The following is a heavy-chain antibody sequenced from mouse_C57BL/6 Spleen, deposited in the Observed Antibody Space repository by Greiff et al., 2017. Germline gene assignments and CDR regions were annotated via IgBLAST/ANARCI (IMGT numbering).Heavy chain of an antibody. J-gene: IGHJ4*01. CDR3: ERRGNPLYYAMEY. CDR1: GFTFSDYG. D-gene: IGHD2-1*01. CDR2: ISSGSSTI. Sequence: EVQGVESGGGLVKPGGSLKLSCAASGFTFSDYGMHWVRQAPEKGLEWVAYISSGSSTIYYAATVQGRFTLSTDNAKNTLFLQMTSLRSGETAMYYGERRGNPLYYAMEYWGQGTLVTVSA. V-gene: IGHV5-17*01.